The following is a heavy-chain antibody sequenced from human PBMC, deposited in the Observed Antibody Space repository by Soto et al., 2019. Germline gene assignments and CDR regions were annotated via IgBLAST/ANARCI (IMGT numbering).Heavy chain of an antibody. CDR2: IYYSGST. Sequence: SETLSLTCTVSGGSISSYYWSWIRQPPGKGLEWIGYIYYSGSTNYNPSLKSRVTISVDTSKNQFSLKLSSVTAADTAVYYCARDRVVVAATLYYYDVMDVWGQGTTVTVAS. CDR3: ARDRVVVAATLYYYDVMDV. J-gene: IGHJ6*02. V-gene: IGHV4-59*01. D-gene: IGHD2-15*01. CDR1: GGSISSYY.